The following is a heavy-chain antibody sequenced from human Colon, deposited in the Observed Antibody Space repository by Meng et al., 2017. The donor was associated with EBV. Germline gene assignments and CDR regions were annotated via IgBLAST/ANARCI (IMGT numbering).Heavy chain of an antibody. J-gene: IGHJ4*02. D-gene: IGHD1-26*01. Sequence: QGQLQQAGPGPVRPSQTLSLTRALSGDSSSSNSAGWNWIRVYQSRGLGRLGMTYFRSKWYNDYAVSANSRSTINPGTTKNQFSLQLKSGTPADTAVDYCSRVAVGSSSFDYWGPGTLVTVSS. CDR3: SRVAVGSSSFDY. CDR1: GDSSSSNSAG. CDR2: TYFRSKWYN. V-gene: IGHV6-1*02.